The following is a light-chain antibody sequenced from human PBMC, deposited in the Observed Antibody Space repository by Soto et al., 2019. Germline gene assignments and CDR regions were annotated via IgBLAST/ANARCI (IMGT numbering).Light chain of an antibody. CDR3: KQYSRSPPT. J-gene: IGKJ1*01. V-gene: IGKV3-20*01. Sequence: EIVLTQSPGTLSLSPGERATLSCRASQSVSSSYLAWYQQKPGQAPRLLIYGASARATGIPDRFSGSGSGTDFTLTITRLEPEDFAIYYCKQYSRSPPTFGRGTKVDIK. CDR2: GAS. CDR1: QSVSSSY.